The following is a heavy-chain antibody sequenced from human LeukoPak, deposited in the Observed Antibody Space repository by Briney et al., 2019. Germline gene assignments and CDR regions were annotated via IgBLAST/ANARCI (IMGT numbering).Heavy chain of an antibody. Sequence: PSETLSLTCTVSGGSISSGGYYWSWIRQHPGKGLEWIGYIYYSGSTYYNPSLKSRVTISVGTSKNQFSLKLSSVTAADTAVYYCARAVGCSSTSCYAAGVDYWGQGTLVTVSS. CDR2: IYYSGST. CDR1: GGSISSGGYY. D-gene: IGHD2-2*01. V-gene: IGHV4-31*03. J-gene: IGHJ4*02. CDR3: ARAVGCSSTSCYAAGVDY.